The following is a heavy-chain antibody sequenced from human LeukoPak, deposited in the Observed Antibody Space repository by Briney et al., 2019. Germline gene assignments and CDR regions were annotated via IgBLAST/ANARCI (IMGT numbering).Heavy chain of an antibody. CDR1: GGTFSSYA. CDR3: ARVEIAARLGWYFDL. CDR2: IIPIFGIA. J-gene: IGHJ2*01. Sequence: SVKVSCKASGGTFSSYAISLVRQAPGQGLEWMGRIIPIFGIANYAQKFQGRVTITADKSTSTAYMELSSLRSEDTAVYYCARVEIAARLGWYFDLWGRGTLVTVSS. V-gene: IGHV1-69*04. D-gene: IGHD6-6*01.